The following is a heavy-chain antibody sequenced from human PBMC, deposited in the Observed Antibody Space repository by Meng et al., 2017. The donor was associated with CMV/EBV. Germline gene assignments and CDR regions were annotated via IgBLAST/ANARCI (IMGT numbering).Heavy chain of an antibody. CDR1: GYTFTSYD. J-gene: IGHJ5*02. CDR3: ARGITTVKYNWFDP. D-gene: IGHD4-11*01. Sequence: KAYGYTFTSYDIHWVRQANGQGLEWMGWMNPNSGNTGYAQKFQGRVTITRNTSISTAYMELSSLRSEDTAVYYCARGITTVKYNWFDPWGQGTLVTVSS. V-gene: IGHV1-8*03. CDR2: MNPNSGNT.